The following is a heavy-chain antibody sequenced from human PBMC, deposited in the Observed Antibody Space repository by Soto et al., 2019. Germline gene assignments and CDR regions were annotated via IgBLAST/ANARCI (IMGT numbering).Heavy chain of an antibody. D-gene: IGHD4-17*01. V-gene: IGHV3-30-3*01. CDR1: GFTFSSYA. Sequence: QVQLVESGGGVVQPGRSLRLSCAASGFTFSSYAMHWVRQAPGKGLEWVAVISYDGSNRYYADSVKGRFTISRDNSKNTLYLQMISLRAEDTSVYYWSRNSLDYGDYPYNWFDPWGQGTLVTVSS. J-gene: IGHJ5*02. CDR2: ISYDGSNR. CDR3: SRNSLDYGDYPYNWFDP.